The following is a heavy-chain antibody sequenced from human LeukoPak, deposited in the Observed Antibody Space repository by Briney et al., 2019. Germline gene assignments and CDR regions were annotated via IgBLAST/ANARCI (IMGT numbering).Heavy chain of an antibody. CDR2: IWYDGSNK. V-gene: IGHV3-33*01. Sequence: GGSLRLSCEASGFNFGTFAMHWVRQAPGEGLEWLAIIWYDGSNKHYSDSVKGRFTISRDNSKSSLYLQMNSLRAEDTAVYYCRGTYYYGSGIDGDYFDYWGRGTLVTVSS. D-gene: IGHD3-10*01. CDR1: GFNFGTFA. CDR3: RGTYYYGSGIDGDYFDY. J-gene: IGHJ4*02.